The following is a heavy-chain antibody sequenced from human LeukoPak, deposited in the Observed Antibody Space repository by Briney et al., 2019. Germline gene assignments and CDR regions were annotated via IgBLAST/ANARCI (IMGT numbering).Heavy chain of an antibody. V-gene: IGHV1-2*02. CDR3: ALNDYGDGLGY. Sequence: ASVKVSFKASGYTFTVYYIHWVRQAPGQGLEWMGWINPNSGGTNYAQRFQGRVTMTRDTSFSTAYMELSRLRSDDTAVYYCALNDYGDGLGYWGQGTLVTVSS. D-gene: IGHD4-17*01. CDR1: GYTFTVYY. CDR2: INPNSGGT. J-gene: IGHJ4*02.